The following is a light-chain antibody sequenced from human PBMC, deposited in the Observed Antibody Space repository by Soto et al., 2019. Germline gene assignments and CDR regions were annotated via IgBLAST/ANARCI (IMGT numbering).Light chain of an antibody. Sequence: QSVLTHPPCASVAPGHGVTGSCSGGTYNVGFSYVYWYQQLPGTAPKLLIYKTNQRPSGVPDRFSGSKSGASASLAISGLRSEDEAEYFCAAWDDSLRTYVFGSGTKVTVL. CDR3: AAWDDSLRTYV. J-gene: IGLJ1*01. CDR1: TYNVGFSY. CDR2: KTN. V-gene: IGLV1-47*01.